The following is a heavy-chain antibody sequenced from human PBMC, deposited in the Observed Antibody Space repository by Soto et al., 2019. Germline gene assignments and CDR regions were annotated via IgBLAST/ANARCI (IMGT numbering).Heavy chain of an antibody. J-gene: IGHJ4*02. CDR2: INPGGGST. D-gene: IGHD3-3*01. CDR1: GYTFTNYH. V-gene: IGHV1-46*03. Sequence: QVQLVQSGAEVKKPGASVKVSCKASGYTFTNYHIHWVRQAPGQGLEWIGKINPGGGSTSYAQKFQXXVTVTRDTSTCTVYMELSSLRSEDTAVYYCVRNSYFFGSDYWGQGTLVTVSS. CDR3: VRNSYFFGSDY.